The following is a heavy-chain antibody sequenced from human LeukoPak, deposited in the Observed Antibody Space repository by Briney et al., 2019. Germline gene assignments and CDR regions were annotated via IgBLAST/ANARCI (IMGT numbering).Heavy chain of an antibody. V-gene: IGHV4-59*01. CDR1: GGSISSYY. D-gene: IGHD3-3*01. Sequence: SETLSLTCTVSGGSISSYYWSWIRQPPGKGLEWIGYIYYSGSTNYNPSLKSRVTISVDTSKNQFSPKLSSVTAADTAVYYCARETILNWFDPWGQGTLVTVSS. CDR3: ARETILNWFDP. CDR2: IYYSGST. J-gene: IGHJ5*02.